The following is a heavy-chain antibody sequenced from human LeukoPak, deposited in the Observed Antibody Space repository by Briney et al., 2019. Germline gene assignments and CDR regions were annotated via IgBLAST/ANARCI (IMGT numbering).Heavy chain of an antibody. Sequence: PGGSLRLSCVASGFTSNNYAMTWVRQAPGKGLEWVSGISDNGGTTYYADSVRGRFTISRDNSKNTLYLQMNSLRAEDTAVYYCARETALTIFGVVRGHYFDYWGQGTLVTVSS. CDR3: ARETALTIFGVVRGHYFDY. CDR1: GFTSNNYA. D-gene: IGHD3-3*01. CDR2: ISDNGGTT. V-gene: IGHV3-23*01. J-gene: IGHJ4*02.